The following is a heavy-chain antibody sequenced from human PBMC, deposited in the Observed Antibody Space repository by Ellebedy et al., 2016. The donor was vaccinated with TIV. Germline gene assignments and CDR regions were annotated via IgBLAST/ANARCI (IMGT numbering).Heavy chain of an antibody. CDR1: GYSISSGYY. Sequence: SETLSLTXTVSGYSISSGYYWGWIRQPPGKGLEWIGSIYHSGSTYYNPSLKSRVTISVDTSKNQFSLKLSSVTAADTAVYYCARAADSTQEDWFDPWGQGTLVTVSS. J-gene: IGHJ5*02. CDR2: IYHSGST. CDR3: ARAADSTQEDWFDP. D-gene: IGHD6-13*01. V-gene: IGHV4-38-2*02.